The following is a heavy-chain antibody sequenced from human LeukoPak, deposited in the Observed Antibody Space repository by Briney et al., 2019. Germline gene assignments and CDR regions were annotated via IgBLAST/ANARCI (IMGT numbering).Heavy chain of an antibody. CDR2: IWYDGSNK. J-gene: IGHJ4*02. CDR1: GFTFSSYA. Sequence: PGGSLRLSCAASGFTFSSYAMHWVRQAPGKGLEWVAAIWYDGSNKYYADSVKGRFTISRDNSKNTLYLQMNSLRAEDTAVYYCARDSLGYYYDSSGYYYFHYWRGGGLLGVCS. V-gene: IGHV3-33*08. CDR3: ARDSLGYYYDSSGYYYFHY. D-gene: IGHD3-22*01.